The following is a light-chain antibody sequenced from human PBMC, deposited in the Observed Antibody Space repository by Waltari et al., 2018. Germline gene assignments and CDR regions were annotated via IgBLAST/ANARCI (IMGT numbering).Light chain of an antibody. CDR3: QTWAPGINWV. CDR2: LDRDCRH. J-gene: IGLJ3*02. CDR1: SGHSDYT. V-gene: IGLV4-69*01. Sequence: QFVLTQPPSASASLGASVRLTCTLSSGHSDYTIAWHQQQPQKGLRYSMKLDRDCRHDKGSVMPDRFSGSSSGAERYLTISSLQSEDEADYYCQTWAPGINWVFGGGTKLTV.